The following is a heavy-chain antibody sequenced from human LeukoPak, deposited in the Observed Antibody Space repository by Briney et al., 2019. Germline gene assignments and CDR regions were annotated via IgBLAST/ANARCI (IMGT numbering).Heavy chain of an antibody. CDR3: ALRAYYDFWSGYQSHY. V-gene: IGHV1-69*13. Sequence: ASVKVSCKVSGGTFSSYAISWVRQAPGQGLEWMGGIIPIFGTANYAQKFQGRVTITADESTRTASMELSSLRSEDTAVYYCALRAYYDFWSGYQSHYWGQGTLVTVSS. D-gene: IGHD3-3*01. CDR2: IIPIFGTA. J-gene: IGHJ4*02. CDR1: GGTFSSYA.